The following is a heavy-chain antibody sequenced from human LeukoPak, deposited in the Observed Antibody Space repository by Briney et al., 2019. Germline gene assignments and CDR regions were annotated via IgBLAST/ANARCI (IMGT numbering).Heavy chain of an antibody. CDR3: ATRGDILTGYPYYFDY. Sequence: GGSLRLSCAASGFTFSNAWMSWVRQAPGKGLEWVSVIYSGGSIYYSDSVKGRFTISRDTSRNMVFLQMTSLRAEDTAVYYCATRGDILTGYPYYFDYWGQGTLVTVSS. V-gene: IGHV3-53*01. J-gene: IGHJ4*02. CDR1: GFTFSNAW. CDR2: IYSGGSI. D-gene: IGHD3-9*01.